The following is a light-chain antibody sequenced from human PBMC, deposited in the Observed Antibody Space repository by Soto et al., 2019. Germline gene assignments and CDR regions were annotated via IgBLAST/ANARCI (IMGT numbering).Light chain of an antibody. CDR1: QSISVW. J-gene: IGKJ1*01. CDR2: KAS. V-gene: IGKV1-5*03. CDR3: QQYNSYSPT. Sequence: DIQITQSPSTLSASVGDRVTITCRASQSISVWLALYQQKAGKAPNLLIYKASRLESGVPSRFSGSGSETEFTLTISGLQPGDSATYYCQQYNSYSPTFGQGTQVDI.